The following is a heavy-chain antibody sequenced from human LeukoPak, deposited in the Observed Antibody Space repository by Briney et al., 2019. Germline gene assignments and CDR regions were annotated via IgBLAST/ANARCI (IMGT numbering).Heavy chain of an antibody. V-gene: IGHV3-74*01. CDR1: GFTFSSHW. CDR3: VRGALRDCSYTSCTRGNWFDR. J-gene: IGHJ5*02. CDR2: INADGSAT. Sequence: TGGSLRLSCAASGFTFSSHWMHWVRHAPEKGLVGVSHINADGSATYYAASVKGRFTISRDNAKNTLYLQMHSLTAEDTGVYYCVRGALRDCSYTSCTRGNWFDRWGQGTLVTVSS. D-gene: IGHD2-2*01.